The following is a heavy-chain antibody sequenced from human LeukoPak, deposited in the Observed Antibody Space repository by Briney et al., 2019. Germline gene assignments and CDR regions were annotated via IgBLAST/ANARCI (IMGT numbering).Heavy chain of an antibody. J-gene: IGHJ3*02. V-gene: IGHV1-18*04. CDR1: GYTFTSYG. CDR3: ARGGGIVVVPAAIGAFDI. D-gene: IGHD2-2*02. CDR2: ISAYNGNT. Sequence: ASVKVSCKASGYTFTSYGISWVRQAPGQGLEWMGWISAYNGNTNYAQKLQGRVTMTTDTSTSTAYMELRSLRSDDTAVYYCARGGGIVVVPAAIGAFDIWGQGTMVTVSS.